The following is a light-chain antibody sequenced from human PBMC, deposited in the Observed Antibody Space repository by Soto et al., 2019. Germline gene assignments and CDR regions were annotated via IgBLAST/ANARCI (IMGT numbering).Light chain of an antibody. V-gene: IGKV3-11*01. CDR2: ETI. J-gene: IGKJ5*01. Sequence: IVLTQSPATLSLSPGERATLSCRASQSVTNYLAWYQQEAGQAPRLLIYETIHRATGIPARFSGSGSGTDFTLTISSLEPEDFAVYYCQHRSHWLITFGQGTRLEIK. CDR1: QSVTNY. CDR3: QHRSHWLIT.